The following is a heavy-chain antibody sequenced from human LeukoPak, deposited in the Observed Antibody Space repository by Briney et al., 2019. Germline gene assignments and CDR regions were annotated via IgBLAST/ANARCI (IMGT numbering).Heavy chain of an antibody. CDR3: ARDRFGTLRYFQH. CDR2: INPSGGST. CDR1: GYTFTSYY. V-gene: IGHV1-46*01. J-gene: IGHJ1*01. Sequence: ASVKVSCKASGYTFTSYYMHWVRQAPGQGLEWMGIINPSGGSTSYAQKFQGRVTMTRDMSTSTVYMELRSLRSDDTAVYYCARDRFGTLRYFQHWGQGTLVTVSS. D-gene: IGHD3-10*01.